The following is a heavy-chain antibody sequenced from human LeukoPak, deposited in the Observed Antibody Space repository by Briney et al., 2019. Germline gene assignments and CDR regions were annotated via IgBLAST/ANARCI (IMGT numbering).Heavy chain of an antibody. Sequence: GGSLRLSCAASGFSFSNYGVHWVRQAPGKGLEWVAIISYDGSNTNYADSVKGRLTISRDNSKNMLYLQMNSLTAEDTAVYYCAKEWPWEFFYYGMNVWGQGTTVTVS. V-gene: IGHV3-30*18. CDR1: GFSFSNYG. CDR2: ISYDGSNT. D-gene: IGHD1-26*01. J-gene: IGHJ6*02. CDR3: AKEWPWEFFYYGMNV.